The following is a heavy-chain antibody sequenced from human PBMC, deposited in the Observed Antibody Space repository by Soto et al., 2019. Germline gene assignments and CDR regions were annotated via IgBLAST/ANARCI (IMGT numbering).Heavy chain of an antibody. V-gene: IGHV3-53*01. D-gene: IGHD3-22*01. CDR2: IYSGGST. CDR1: GFTVSSND. CDR3: NYYDSSGYFSPTLDV. J-gene: IGHJ6*02. Sequence: GGSLRLSCAASGFTVSSNDRSWVRQAPGKGLEWVSVIYSGGSTYYADSVKGRFTISRDNSKNTLYLQMNSLRAEDTAVYYCNYYDSSGYFSPTLDVRGQGTTVTVS.